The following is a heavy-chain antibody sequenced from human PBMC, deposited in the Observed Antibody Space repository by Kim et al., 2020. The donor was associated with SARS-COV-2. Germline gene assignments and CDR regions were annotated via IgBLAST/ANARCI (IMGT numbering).Heavy chain of an antibody. J-gene: IGHJ6*02. D-gene: IGHD4-17*01. CDR1: GGTFSSYA. CDR3: ARADYGGNPDLPPHYYYYGMDV. V-gene: IGHV1-69*04. Sequence: SVKVSCKASGGTFSSYAISWVRQAPGQGLEWMGRIIPILGIANYAQKFQGRVTITADKSTSTAYMELSSLRSEDTAVYYCARADYGGNPDLPPHYYYYGMDVWGQGTTVTVSS. CDR2: IIPILGIA.